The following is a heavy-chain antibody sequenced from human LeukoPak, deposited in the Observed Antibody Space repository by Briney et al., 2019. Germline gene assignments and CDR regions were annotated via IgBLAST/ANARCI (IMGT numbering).Heavy chain of an antibody. Sequence: GGSLRLSCTASGFTFGDYAMSWVRQAPGKGLEWVGFIRSKAYGGTTEYAASVKGRFTISRDDSKSIAYLQMNSLKTEDTAVYYCTRGIVVVPAAGGSDYWGQGTLVTVSS. J-gene: IGHJ4*02. V-gene: IGHV3-49*04. CDR3: TRGIVVVPAAGGSDY. CDR1: GFTFGDYA. CDR2: IRSKAYGGTT. D-gene: IGHD2-2*01.